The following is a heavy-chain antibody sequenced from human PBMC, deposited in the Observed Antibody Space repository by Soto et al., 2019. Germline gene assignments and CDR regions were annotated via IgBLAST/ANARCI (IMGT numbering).Heavy chain of an antibody. V-gene: IGHV3-23*01. J-gene: IGHJ4*02. Sequence: HPGGSLRLSCAASGFTFSNYAMSWVRQAPGKGLEWVSSISGGDGYTYYADSVKGRFTISRDNSKNTLYLQMNSLRAEDTAVYYCVQFHFDAWGRGTLVTVSS. CDR1: GFTFSNYA. CDR3: VQFHFDA. CDR2: ISGGDGYT.